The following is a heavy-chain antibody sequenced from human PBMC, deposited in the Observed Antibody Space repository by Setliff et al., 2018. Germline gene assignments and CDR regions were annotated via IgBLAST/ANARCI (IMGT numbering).Heavy chain of an antibody. J-gene: IGHJ3*01. Sequence: SETLSLTCSVTGGPISSYYWNWVRQAPGKGPEWIGYIYYTGSTKHNPSLKSRVTMSVDTSKNQFSLKLTSVTAADTAVYYCAREVGTSTSSDAFDVWGQGMMVTVSS. D-gene: IGHD1-26*01. V-gene: IGHV4-59*01. CDR3: AREVGTSTSSDAFDV. CDR2: IYYTGST. CDR1: GGPISSYY.